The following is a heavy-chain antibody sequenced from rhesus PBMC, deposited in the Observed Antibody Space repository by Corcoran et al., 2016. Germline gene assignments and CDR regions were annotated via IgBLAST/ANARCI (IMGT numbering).Heavy chain of an antibody. Sequence: QVKLQQWGEGLVQPSETLSRTCAVYGDSLSGSYYWSCIRQAPGTGLEWIGKIDGKRGNTNNDPSLKNRVTISKDTSKNQFSLKLNSVTAADTAVYYCARGYRGSWNSRFDYWGQGVLVTVSS. CDR1: GDSLSGSYY. D-gene: IGHD6-25*01. J-gene: IGHJ4*01. V-gene: IGHV4-73*01. CDR3: ARGYRGSWNSRFDY. CDR2: IDGKRGNT.